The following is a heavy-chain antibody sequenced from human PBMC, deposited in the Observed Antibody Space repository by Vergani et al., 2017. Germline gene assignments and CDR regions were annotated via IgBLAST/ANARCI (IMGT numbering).Heavy chain of an antibody. J-gene: IGHJ4*02. CDR1: GFTFSSYS. Sequence: EVQLVESGGGLVQPGGSPRLSCVASGFTFSSYSMNWVRQAPGKGLGWVSYISSSSGTIYYADSVKGRFPISRDNAKNSLYLQMNSLRAEDTAVYYCARDSAYYGSGNVDYWGQGTLVTVSS. D-gene: IGHD3-10*01. V-gene: IGHV3-48*01. CDR2: ISSSSGTI. CDR3: ARDSAYYGSGNVDY.